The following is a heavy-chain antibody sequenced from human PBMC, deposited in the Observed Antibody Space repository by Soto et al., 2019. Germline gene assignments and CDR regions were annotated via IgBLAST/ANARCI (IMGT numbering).Heavy chain of an antibody. Sequence: QVQLVQSGAEVKKPGSSVKVSCKASGGTFSSYAISWVRQAPGQGLEWMGGIIPIFGTANYAQKFQGRVTITADESTSTAYMELSSLRSEDTAVYYCARVPPNRTNGVCYSNWFDPWGQGTLVTVSS. CDR2: IIPIFGTA. J-gene: IGHJ5*02. D-gene: IGHD2-8*01. CDR1: GGTFSSYA. V-gene: IGHV1-69*12. CDR3: ARVPPNRTNGVCYSNWFDP.